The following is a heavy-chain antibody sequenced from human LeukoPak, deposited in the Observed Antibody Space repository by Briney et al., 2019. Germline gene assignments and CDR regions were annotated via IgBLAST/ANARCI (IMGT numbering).Heavy chain of an antibody. CDR1: GYTFTGYY. J-gene: IGHJ4*02. CDR2: INPNSGGT. Sequence: ASVKVSCKACGYTFTGYYMHWVGQAPGQGLEWMGWINPNSGGTNYAQKFQGRVTMTRDTSISTAYMELSRLRSDDTAVYYCASEAPLVRDGVHFDYWGQGTLVTVSS. CDR3: ASEAPLVRDGVHFDY. D-gene: IGHD5-24*01. V-gene: IGHV1-2*02.